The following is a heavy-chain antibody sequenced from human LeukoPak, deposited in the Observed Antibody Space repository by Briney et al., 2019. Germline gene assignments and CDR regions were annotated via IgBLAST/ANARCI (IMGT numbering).Heavy chain of an antibody. V-gene: IGHV3-74*01. J-gene: IGHJ4*02. CDR2: IDSDGSTT. CDR1: GFTFSSYW. D-gene: IGHD3-9*01. CDR3: AKRASDWYYFDY. Sequence: PGGSLILSCAASGFTFSSYWMHWVRQAPGKGLVWVSRIDSDGSTTKYADSVKGRFTISRDNAKNTLYLQMSSLRAEDTAVYYCAKRASDWYYFDYWGQGNLVTVSS.